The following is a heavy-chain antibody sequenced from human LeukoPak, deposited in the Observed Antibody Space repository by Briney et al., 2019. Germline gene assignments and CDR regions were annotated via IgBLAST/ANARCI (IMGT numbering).Heavy chain of an antibody. D-gene: IGHD2-2*01. CDR1: GFSFSSYW. V-gene: IGHV3-7*03. CDR2: IKEDGTQK. Sequence: GGSLRLSCEASGFSFSSYWMTWVRQAPGKGLEWVANIKEDGTQKYYVDSVKGRFTISRDNSKNTLYLQMNSLRAEDTAVYYCAKDRSSSTSCYGDFDYWGQGTLVTVSS. CDR3: AKDRSSSTSCYGDFDY. J-gene: IGHJ4*02.